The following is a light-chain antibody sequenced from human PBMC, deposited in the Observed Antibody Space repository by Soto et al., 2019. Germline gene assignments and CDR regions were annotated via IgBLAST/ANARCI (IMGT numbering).Light chain of an antibody. CDR2: SAS. CDR1: QSINNY. Sequence: DIQMTQSPASLSVSVGDRVTITCRASQSINNYLNWYLQRPGQAPKLLIRSASTLQRGVPSRFSGSGSRTEFTPTIAVLQEDDFGTYYCQRSLTPPITFGHGTRLDIK. CDR3: QRSLTPPIT. J-gene: IGKJ5*01. V-gene: IGKV1-39*01.